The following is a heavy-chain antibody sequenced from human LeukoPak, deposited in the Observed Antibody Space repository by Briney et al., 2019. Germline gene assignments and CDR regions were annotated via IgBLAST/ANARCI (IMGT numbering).Heavy chain of an antibody. CDR2: ISAYNGNT. V-gene: IGHV1-18*01. CDR1: GYTFTSYG. Sequence: GASVKVSCRASGYTFTSYGISWVRQAPGQGLEWMGWISAYNGNTNYAQKLQGRVTITTDTSTSTAYMELRSLRSDDTAVYYCARGRVSSGYYIYYYMDVWGKGTTVTVSS. D-gene: IGHD3-22*01. CDR3: ARGRVSSGYYIYYYMDV. J-gene: IGHJ6*03.